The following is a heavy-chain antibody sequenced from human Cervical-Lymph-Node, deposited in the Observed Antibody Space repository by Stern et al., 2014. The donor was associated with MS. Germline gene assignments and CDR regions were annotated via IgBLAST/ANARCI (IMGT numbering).Heavy chain of an antibody. CDR1: GGSISTGGYY. D-gene: IGHD3-10*01. CDR3: ARDLRRSGYYGMDV. Sequence: QVQLQESGPGLVKPSQTLSLTCTVSGGSISTGGYYWSWIRQHPGKGLEWIGYIYYTGSTYYNSSLMGRVTISLDTSKNQFSLKLSSVTAADTAVYYCARDLRRSGYYGMDVWGQGTTVTVSS. V-gene: IGHV4-31*03. CDR2: IYYTGST. J-gene: IGHJ6*02.